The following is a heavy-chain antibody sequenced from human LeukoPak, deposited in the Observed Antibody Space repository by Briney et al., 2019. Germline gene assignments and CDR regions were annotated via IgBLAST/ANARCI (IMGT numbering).Heavy chain of an antibody. CDR2: IYYSGST. J-gene: IGHJ3*02. CDR1: GGSISSYY. Sequence: SEALSLTCTVSGGSISSYYWSWIRQPPGKGLEWIGYIYYSGSTNYNPSLKSRVTISVDTSKNQFSLKLSSVTAADTAVYYCARDKAPHAFDIWGQGTMVTVSS. CDR3: ARDKAPHAFDI. V-gene: IGHV4-59*01.